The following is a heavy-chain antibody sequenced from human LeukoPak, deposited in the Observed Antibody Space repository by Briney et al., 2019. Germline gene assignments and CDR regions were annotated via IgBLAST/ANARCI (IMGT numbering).Heavy chain of an antibody. D-gene: IGHD3-10*01. Sequence: GESLEISCKGSGYSFDSYWIGWLRQMPGKGLEWMGIIDPGDSDTRYNPSFQGQVTISADKSTSTAYLQWSSLRASDTAMYYCARGGRDYAPGSYYYNWFDPWGQGTLVTVSS. CDR3: ARGGRDYAPGSYYYNWFDP. CDR2: IDPGDSDT. J-gene: IGHJ5*02. CDR1: GYSFDSYW. V-gene: IGHV5-51*01.